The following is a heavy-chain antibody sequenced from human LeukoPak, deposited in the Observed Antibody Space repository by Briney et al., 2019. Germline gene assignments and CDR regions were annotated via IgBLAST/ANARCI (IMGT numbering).Heavy chain of an antibody. Sequence: NSSETLSLTCAVYGGSFSDYYWHWIRQTPGKGLKWIEQISHSGGTNYNPSLKSRVIVSVDTSANQFSLKLNSVTAADTAMYYCAGDREGTGSTSFDHWGQGTLVSVSS. CDR1: GGSFSDYY. V-gene: IGHV4-34*01. D-gene: IGHD2-8*02. CDR3: AGDREGTGSTSFDH. CDR2: ISHSGGT. J-gene: IGHJ4*02.